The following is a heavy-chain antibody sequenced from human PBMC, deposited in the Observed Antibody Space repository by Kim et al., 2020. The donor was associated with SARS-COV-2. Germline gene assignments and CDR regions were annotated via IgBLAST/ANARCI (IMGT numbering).Heavy chain of an antibody. CDR2: ISSSGSTI. CDR1: GFTFSSYE. J-gene: IGHJ4*02. D-gene: IGHD3-9*01. Sequence: GGSLRLSCAASGFTFSSYEMNWVRQAPGKGLEWVSYISSSGSTIYYADSVKGRFTISRDNAKNSLYLQMNSLRAEDTAVYYCARDGVLRYFDWLSPRQYYFDYWGQGTLVTVSS. V-gene: IGHV3-48*03. CDR3: ARDGVLRYFDWLSPRQYYFDY.